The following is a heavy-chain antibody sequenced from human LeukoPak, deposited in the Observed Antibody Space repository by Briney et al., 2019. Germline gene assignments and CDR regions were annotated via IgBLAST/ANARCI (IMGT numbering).Heavy chain of an antibody. D-gene: IGHD3-16*01. CDR1: VFTFRDYG. CDR2: IWFDGSNK. CDR3: AKGDKMLTWRRTYNRFDP. J-gene: IGHJ5*02. V-gene: IGHV3-30*02. Sequence: GGSLRLSCAASVFTFRDYGMHWVRQAPGKGLERVAFIWFDGSNKYYADSVRGRFTISRDNSKNALYLQMNSLRAEDTAVYFCAKGDKMLTWRRTYNRFDPWGQGTLVTVSS.